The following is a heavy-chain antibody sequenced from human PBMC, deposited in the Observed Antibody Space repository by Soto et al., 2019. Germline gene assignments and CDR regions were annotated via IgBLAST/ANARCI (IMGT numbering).Heavy chain of an antibody. CDR3: VRRHVSATGIDWFDP. Sequence: VASVKVSCKASGYTFTSYGIHWVRQAPGQRLEWMGWINAANGDTKYSPKFQGRVTNTRDTSASTAYMELSSLRSEDTAVYYCVRRHVSATGIDWFDPWGQGTLVTVSS. CDR2: INAANGDT. V-gene: IGHV1-3*01. J-gene: IGHJ5*02. CDR1: GYTFTSYG. D-gene: IGHD6-13*01.